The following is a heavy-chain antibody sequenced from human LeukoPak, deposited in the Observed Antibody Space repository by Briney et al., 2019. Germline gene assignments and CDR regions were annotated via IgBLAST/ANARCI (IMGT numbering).Heavy chain of an antibody. Sequence: GASVKVSCKASGGTFSSYAISWVRQAPGQGLEWMGRIIPILGIANYAQKFQGRVTITADKSTSTAYMELSSPRSEDTAVYYCAREVVAATPYYFDYWGQGTLVTVSS. D-gene: IGHD2-15*01. CDR1: GGTFSSYA. J-gene: IGHJ4*02. CDR3: AREVVAATPYYFDY. V-gene: IGHV1-69*04. CDR2: IIPILGIA.